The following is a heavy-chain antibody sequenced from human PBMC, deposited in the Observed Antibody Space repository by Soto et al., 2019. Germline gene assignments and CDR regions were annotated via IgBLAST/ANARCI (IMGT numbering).Heavy chain of an antibody. J-gene: IGHJ5*01. CDR2: INHSGRV. V-gene: IGHV4-34*01. Sequence: ETLSFTCAVYGGSFSGHSWTWIRQSPGKGLEWIGDINHSGRVNYSPSLKSRVTISLDTSKNQFSLTLSAVTAADTAMYYCSTRAYDTNGYYRFDPWGQGTLVTVSS. CDR3: STRAYDTNGYYRFDP. D-gene: IGHD3-22*01. CDR1: GGSFSGHS.